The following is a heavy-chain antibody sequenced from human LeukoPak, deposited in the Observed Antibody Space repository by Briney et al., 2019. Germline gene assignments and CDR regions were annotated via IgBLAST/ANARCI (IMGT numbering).Heavy chain of an antibody. D-gene: IGHD3-10*01. CDR1: GYTFTSYD. J-gene: IGHJ5*02. CDR3: ARGRWGSGSYPNWFDP. CDR2: MNPNSGNT. V-gene: IGHV1-8*01. Sequence: GASVKVSCKASGYTFTSYDINWVRQATGQGLEWMGWMNPNSGNTGYAQKFQGRVTMTRNTSISTAYMELSSLRSEDTAVYYCARGRWGSGSYPNWFDPWGQGTLVTVSS.